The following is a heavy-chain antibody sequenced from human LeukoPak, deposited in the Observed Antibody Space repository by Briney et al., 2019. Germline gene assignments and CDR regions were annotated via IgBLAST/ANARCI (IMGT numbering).Heavy chain of an antibody. Sequence: PSETLSLTCTVSGGSFSSSGHYWGWIRQPPGKGLAWIGSIYHSRSTFYNPSPKSRVTISVDTSKNQFSLKLSSVTAADTAVYYCARHAGSITMIVVPRYYYMDVWGKGTTVTVSS. V-gene: IGHV4-39*01. CDR3: ARHAGSITMIVVPRYYYMDV. J-gene: IGHJ6*03. CDR2: IYHSRST. D-gene: IGHD3-22*01. CDR1: GGSFSSSGHY.